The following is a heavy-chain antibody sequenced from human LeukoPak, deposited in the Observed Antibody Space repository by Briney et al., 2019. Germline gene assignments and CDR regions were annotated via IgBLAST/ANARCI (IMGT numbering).Heavy chain of an antibody. J-gene: IGHJ4*02. V-gene: IGHV3-30*04. CDR3: AKDRGYSGYFDY. D-gene: IGHD5-12*01. Sequence: GGSLRLSCAASGFTFSSYAMHWVRQAPGKGLEWVAVISYDESNKYYADSVKGRFTISRDNSKNTLYLQMNSLRAEDTAVYYCAKDRGYSGYFDYWGQGTLVTVSS. CDR2: ISYDESNK. CDR1: GFTFSSYA.